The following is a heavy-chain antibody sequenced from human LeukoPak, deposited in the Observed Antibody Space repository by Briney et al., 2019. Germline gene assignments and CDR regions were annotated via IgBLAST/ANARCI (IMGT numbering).Heavy chain of an antibody. V-gene: IGHV3-64D*08. CDR3: VKSPRRGPSAIYGDYGTYDS. CDR2: ISGYGDSS. Sequence: PGGSLRLSCSASGFTFRSFAMFWVRQAPGKGLEYVSAISGYGDSSHYADSLRGRFTISRDNSKNTVDLQINTLTPEDTAVYYCVKSPRRGPSAIYGDYGTYDSWGQGTLVTVSS. CDR1: GFTFRSFA. J-gene: IGHJ4*02. D-gene: IGHD4-17*01.